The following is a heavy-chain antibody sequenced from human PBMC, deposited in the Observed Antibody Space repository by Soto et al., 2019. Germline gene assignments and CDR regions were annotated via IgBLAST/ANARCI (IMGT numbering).Heavy chain of an antibody. CDR3: AKDAPGSGWLSDY. J-gene: IGHJ4*02. CDR1: GFTFSIYA. Sequence: EVQLLESGGGLVQPGGSLRLSCAASGFTFSIYAMSWVRQVPGKGLEWVSTISGNGGTSYADFVRGRFTISRDNAKNTLYLQGNSLRVDDTAIYYCAKDAPGSGWLSDYWGQGTLVTVSS. CDR2: ISGNGGT. D-gene: IGHD3-22*01. V-gene: IGHV3-23*01.